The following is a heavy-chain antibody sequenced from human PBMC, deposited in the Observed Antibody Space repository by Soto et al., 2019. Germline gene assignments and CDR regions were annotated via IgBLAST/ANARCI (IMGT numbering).Heavy chain of an antibody. CDR3: ARVNVGAFDI. CDR2: IYYSGST. Sequence: SETLSLTCTVSGGSISSYYWSWIRQPPGKGLEWIGYIYYSGSTNYNPSLKSRVTISVDTSKNQFSLKLSSVTAADTAVYYCARVNVGAFDIWGQGTMVTVSS. D-gene: IGHD1-26*01. J-gene: IGHJ3*02. CDR1: GGSISSYY. V-gene: IGHV4-59*12.